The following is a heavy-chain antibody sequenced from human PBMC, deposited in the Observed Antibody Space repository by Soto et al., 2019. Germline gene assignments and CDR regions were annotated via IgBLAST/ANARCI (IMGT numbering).Heavy chain of an antibody. Sequence: PSETLSLTCAVYGGSFSGYYWSWIRQPPGKGLEWIGEINHSGSTSYNPSLKSRVTISVDTSKNQFSLKLSSVTAADTAVYYCARVYQLVLRIFDYWGQGTLVTVSS. V-gene: IGHV4-34*01. CDR3: ARVYQLVLRIFDY. CDR2: INHSGST. J-gene: IGHJ4*02. CDR1: GGSFSGYY. D-gene: IGHD2-2*01.